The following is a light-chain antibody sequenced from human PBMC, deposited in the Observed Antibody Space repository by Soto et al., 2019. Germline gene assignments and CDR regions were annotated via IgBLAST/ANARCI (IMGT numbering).Light chain of an antibody. CDR3: AAWDDSLTAWV. J-gene: IGLJ3*02. Sequence: QSELTQPPSASGTPGQRVTISCSGSNSNIGGNSVNWYQQLPLRAPKLLIYSNNQRPSGVPDRFSGSKSGTSASMAISGVRSEDEADYYCAAWDDSLTAWVFGGGTKVTVL. V-gene: IGLV1-47*02. CDR2: SNN. CDR1: NSNIGGNS.